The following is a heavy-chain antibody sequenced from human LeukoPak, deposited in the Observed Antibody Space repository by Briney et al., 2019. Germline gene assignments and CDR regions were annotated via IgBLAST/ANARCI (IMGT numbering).Heavy chain of an antibody. CDR3: ARSHTIFGVVISSYFDY. CDR2: INPNSGGT. Sequence: ASVKVSCKASGYTFTGYYMHWVRQAPGQGLEWMGWINPNSGGTNYAQKFQGRVTMTRDTSISTAYMELSRLRSDDTAVYYCARSHTIFGVVISSYFDYWGQGTLVTVSS. CDR1: GYTFTGYY. J-gene: IGHJ4*02. V-gene: IGHV1-2*02. D-gene: IGHD3-3*01.